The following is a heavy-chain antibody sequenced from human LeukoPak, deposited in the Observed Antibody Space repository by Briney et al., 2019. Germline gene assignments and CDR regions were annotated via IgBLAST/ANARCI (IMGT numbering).Heavy chain of an antibody. CDR3: ARDLKITIFGVLPWDYFDY. D-gene: IGHD3-3*01. J-gene: IGHJ4*02. V-gene: IGHV1-18*01. Sequence: GASVKVSCKASGYTFTNYGISWVRQAPGQGLEWMGWISAYNGNINYAQKLQGRVTMTTDTSTSTAYMELRSLRSDDTALYYCARDLKITIFGVLPWDYFDYWGQGTLVTVSS. CDR1: GYTFTNYG. CDR2: ISAYNGNI.